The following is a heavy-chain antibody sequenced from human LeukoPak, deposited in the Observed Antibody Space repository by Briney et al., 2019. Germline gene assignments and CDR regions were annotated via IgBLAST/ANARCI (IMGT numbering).Heavy chain of an antibody. D-gene: IGHD6-19*01. V-gene: IGHV4-34*01. Sequence: SETLSLTCAVYGGSFSGYYWSWIRQPPGKGLEWIGEINHSGSTIYNPSLKSRVTISVDTSKNQFSLKLSSVTAADTAVYYCARGARMYSSGWYCYYYYMDVWGKGTTVTVSS. CDR2: INHSGST. J-gene: IGHJ6*03. CDR1: GGSFSGYY. CDR3: ARGARMYSSGWYCYYYYMDV.